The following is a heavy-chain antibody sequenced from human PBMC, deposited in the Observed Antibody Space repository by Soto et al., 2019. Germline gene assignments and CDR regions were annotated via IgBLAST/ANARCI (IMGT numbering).Heavy chain of an antibody. CDR3: ARHYDILTGYYIPYYFDY. D-gene: IGHD3-9*01. V-gene: IGHV4-59*08. Sequence: QVQLQESGPGLVKPSETLSLTCTVSGGSISSYYWSWIRQPPGKGLEWIGYIYYSGSTNYNPSLKSRVPISVDTSKNQVSLKLSSVTAADTAVYYCARHYDILTGYYIPYYFDYWGQGTLVTVSS. J-gene: IGHJ4*02. CDR1: GGSISSYY. CDR2: IYYSGST.